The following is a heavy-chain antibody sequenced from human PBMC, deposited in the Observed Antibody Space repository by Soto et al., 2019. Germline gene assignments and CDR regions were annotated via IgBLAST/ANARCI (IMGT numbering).Heavy chain of an antibody. CDR2: TYYSSKWYN. D-gene: IGHD3-10*01. CDR1: GDSVSSNSAA. CDR3: ARDNLYYYGSGSYYHFYYYGMDV. Sequence: PSQTLSLTCAISGDSVSSNSAAWNWIRQSPSRGLEWLGRTYYSSKWYNDYAVSVKSRITINPDTSKNQFSLQLNSVTPEDTAVYYCARDNLYYYGSGSYYHFYYYGMDVWGQGTTVTVSS. V-gene: IGHV6-1*01. J-gene: IGHJ6*02.